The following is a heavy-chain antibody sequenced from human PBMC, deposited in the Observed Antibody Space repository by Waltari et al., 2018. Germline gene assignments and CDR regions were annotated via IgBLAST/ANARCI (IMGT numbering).Heavy chain of an antibody. CDR2: INHSGST. CDR3: ARGHFVQWLVGVYFDY. J-gene: IGHJ4*02. CDR1: GGSFSGYY. Sequence: QVQLQQWGAGLLKPSETLSLTCAVYGGSFSGYYWSWLRQPPGKGLEWIGEINHSGSTNYNPSLKSRVTISVDTSKNQFSLKLSSVTAADTAVYYCARGHFVQWLVGVYFDYWGQGTLVTVSS. D-gene: IGHD6-19*01. V-gene: IGHV4-34*01.